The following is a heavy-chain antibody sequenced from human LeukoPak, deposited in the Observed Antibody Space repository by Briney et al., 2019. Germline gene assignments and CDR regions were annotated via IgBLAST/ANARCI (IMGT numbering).Heavy chain of an antibody. CDR3: ARASRTYQLAFDY. D-gene: IGHD1-1*01. CDR1: GFTVSSNY. CDR2: IYSGGST. Sequence: GGSLRLSCAASGFTVSSNYMSWVRQAPGRGLEWVSVIYSGGSTYYADSVKSRFTISRDNSKNTLYLQMNSLRAEDTAVYYCARASRTYQLAFDYWGQGTLVTVSS. J-gene: IGHJ4*02. V-gene: IGHV3-66*01.